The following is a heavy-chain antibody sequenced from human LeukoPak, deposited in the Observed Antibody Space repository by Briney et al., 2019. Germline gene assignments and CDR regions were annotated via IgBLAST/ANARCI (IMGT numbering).Heavy chain of an antibody. Sequence: GGSLRLSCAASGFTFSSYAMHWVRQAPGKGLEWVAVISYDGSNKYYADSMKGRFTISRDNSKNTLYLQMNSLRAEDTAVYYCARDLPLGGGWYFSEDDAFDIWGQGTMVTVSS. D-gene: IGHD6-19*01. CDR1: GFTFSSYA. CDR2: ISYDGSNK. V-gene: IGHV3-30-3*01. J-gene: IGHJ3*02. CDR3: ARDLPLGGGWYFSEDDAFDI.